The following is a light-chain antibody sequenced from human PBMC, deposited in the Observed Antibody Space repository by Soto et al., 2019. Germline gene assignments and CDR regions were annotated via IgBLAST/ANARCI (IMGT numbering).Light chain of an antibody. CDR2: GNS. CDR3: QSYDRSLSGFYV. J-gene: IGLJ1*01. Sequence: QAVVTQPPSVSGAPGQRVTISCTGSSSNIGAGFDVHWYQQLPGTAPKLLIYGNSNRPSGVPDRFSGSKSGTSASLAITGLQADDEADYYSQSYDRSLSGFYVFGTGTKLTVL. V-gene: IGLV1-40*01. CDR1: SSNIGAGFD.